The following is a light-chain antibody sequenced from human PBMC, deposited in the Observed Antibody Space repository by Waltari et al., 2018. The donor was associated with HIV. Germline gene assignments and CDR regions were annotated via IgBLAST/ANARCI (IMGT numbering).Light chain of an antibody. CDR1: QSITTF. Sequence: DIQMTQSLSSLSASIGDKVTITCRASQSITTFLNWYQQKPGKAPKLLIYAASSLQGGVPSRFSGSGSGTDFTLTVVGLQPEDFATYFCQQSYTISPTFGGGTKVEIK. V-gene: IGKV1-39*01. CDR2: AAS. J-gene: IGKJ4*01. CDR3: QQSYTISPT.